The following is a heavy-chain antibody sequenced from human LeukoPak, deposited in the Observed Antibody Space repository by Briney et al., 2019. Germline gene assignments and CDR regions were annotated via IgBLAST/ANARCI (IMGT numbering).Heavy chain of an antibody. J-gene: IGHJ4*02. CDR1: GYTFTGYY. Sequence: ASVKVSCKASGYTFTGYYMHWVRQAPGQGLEWMGWINPNSGGTNYAQKFQGRVTMTRDTSISTAYMELSRLRSDDTAVYYCARIRGQHRNWGVDYWGQGTLVTVSS. D-gene: IGHD7-27*01. CDR3: ARIRGQHRNWGVDY. CDR2: INPNSGGT. V-gene: IGHV1-2*02.